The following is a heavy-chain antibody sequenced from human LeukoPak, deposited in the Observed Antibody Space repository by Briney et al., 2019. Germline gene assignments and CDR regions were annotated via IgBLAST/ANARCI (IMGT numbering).Heavy chain of an antibody. V-gene: IGHV4-39*01. CDR2: IYYSGST. D-gene: IGHD2-2*01. CDR3: ASINKDIVVVPAALADY. J-gene: IGHJ4*02. CDR1: GGSISSSSYY. Sequence: SETLSLTCTVSGGSISSSSYYWGWIRQPPGTGLEWIGSIYYSGSTYYNPSLKSRVTISVDTSKNQFPLTLSSVTAADTAVYYCASINKDIVVVPAALADYWGQGTLVTVSS.